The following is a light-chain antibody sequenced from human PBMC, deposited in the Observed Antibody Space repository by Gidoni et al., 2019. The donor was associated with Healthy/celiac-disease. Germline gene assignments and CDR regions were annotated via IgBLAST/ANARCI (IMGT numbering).Light chain of an antibody. CDR2: DAS. Sequence: DTQLTPSPSTLSASVGDRVTITCRASQSISSWLAWYQQKPGKAPKLLIYDASSLESGVPSRFSGSGSGTEFTLTISSLQPDDFATYYCQQYNSYLLTFGGGTKVEIK. CDR3: QQYNSYLLT. V-gene: IGKV1-5*01. J-gene: IGKJ4*01. CDR1: QSISSW.